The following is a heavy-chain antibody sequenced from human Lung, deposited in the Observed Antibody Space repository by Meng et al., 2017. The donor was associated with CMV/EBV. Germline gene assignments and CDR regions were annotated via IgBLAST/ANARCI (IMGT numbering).Heavy chain of an antibody. CDR3: AREVSSSWFAGDWFDP. J-gene: IGHJ5*02. CDR1: GGTFSSYA. D-gene: IGHD6-13*01. Sequence: QARLAQSGAEVKKPGASVKVSCKASGGTFSSYAISWVRQAPGQGLEWMGGIIPIFGTANYAQKFQGRVTITADESTSTAYMELSSLRSEDTAVYYCAREVSSSWFAGDWFDPWGQGTLVTVSS. V-gene: IGHV1-69*12. CDR2: IIPIFGTA.